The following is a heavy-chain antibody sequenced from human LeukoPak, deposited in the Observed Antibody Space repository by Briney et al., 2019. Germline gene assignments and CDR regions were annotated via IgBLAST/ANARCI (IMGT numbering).Heavy chain of an antibody. CDR3: AKDKITLAAAAFYYFDY. CDR1: GFTVSSYS. CDR2: ISSISSFI. D-gene: IGHD6-13*01. Sequence: PGGSLRLSCAASGFTVSSYSMNWVRQAPGKGLEWVSSISSISSFINYADSVKGRFTISRDNAKNSLYLQMNSLRAEDTAVYYCAKDKITLAAAAFYYFDYWGQGTLVTVSS. V-gene: IGHV3-21*04. J-gene: IGHJ4*02.